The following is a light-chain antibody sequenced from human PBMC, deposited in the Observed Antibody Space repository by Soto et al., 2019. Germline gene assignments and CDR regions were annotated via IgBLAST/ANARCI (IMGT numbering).Light chain of an antibody. CDR2: GAF. V-gene: IGKV3-20*01. CDR3: QQYGSSPT. CDR1: QSVSSSY. Sequence: EIVLTQSPGTLSLSPGERATLSCRTSQSVSSSYLAWYQQKPGQAPRLLLYGAFSRATGIPDRFSGSGSGTDFTLNISRLEPEDFAVYYCQQYGSSPTFGQGTKLEIK. J-gene: IGKJ2*01.